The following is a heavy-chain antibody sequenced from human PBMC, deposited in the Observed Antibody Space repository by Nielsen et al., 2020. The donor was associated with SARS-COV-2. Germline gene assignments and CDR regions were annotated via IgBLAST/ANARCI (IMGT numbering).Heavy chain of an antibody. Sequence: SVKVSCKASGGTFSSYAISWVRQAPGQGLEWMGGIIPIFGTANYAQKFQGRVTITADESTSTAYMELSSLRSEDTAVYYCARDIAAAGTYEGDYYYYGMDVWGQGTTVTVSS. CDR3: ARDIAAAGTYEGDYYYYGMDV. CDR2: IIPIFGTA. CDR1: GGTFSSYA. D-gene: IGHD6-13*01. V-gene: IGHV1-69*13. J-gene: IGHJ6*02.